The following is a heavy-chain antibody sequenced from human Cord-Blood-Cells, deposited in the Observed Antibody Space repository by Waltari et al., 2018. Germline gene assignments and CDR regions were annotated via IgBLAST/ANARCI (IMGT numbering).Heavy chain of an antibody. CDR3: ARVKGITGTFDY. D-gene: IGHD1-20*01. CDR1: GYTFTGYY. V-gene: IGHV1-2*02. CDR2: INPNSGGT. Sequence: QVQLVQSGAEVKKPGASVKVSCTASGYTFTGYYMHWGRQAPGQGLERMGWINPNSGGTNYAQKFQGRVTMTRDTSISTAYMELSRLRSDDTAVYYCARVKGITGTFDYWGQGTLVTVSS. J-gene: IGHJ4*02.